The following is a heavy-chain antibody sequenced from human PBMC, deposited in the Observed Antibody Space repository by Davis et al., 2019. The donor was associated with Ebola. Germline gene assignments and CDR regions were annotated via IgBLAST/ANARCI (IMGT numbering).Heavy chain of an antibody. CDR2: ISYDGSNK. D-gene: IGHD1-26*01. V-gene: IGHV3-30*18. CDR3: AKDPTGPWELLFAYYFDY. Sequence: GESLKISCAASGFTFSSYAMSWVRQAPGKGLEWVAVISYDGSNKYYADSVKGRFTISRDNSKNTLYLQMNSLRAEDTAVYYCAKDPTGPWELLFAYYFDYWGQGTLVTVSS. CDR1: GFTFSSYA. J-gene: IGHJ4*02.